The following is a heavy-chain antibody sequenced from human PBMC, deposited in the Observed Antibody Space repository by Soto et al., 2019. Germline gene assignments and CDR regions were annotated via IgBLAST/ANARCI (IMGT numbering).Heavy chain of an antibody. CDR3: EKGGYCTSISCPRWFDS. J-gene: IGHJ5*01. D-gene: IGHD2-2*01. V-gene: IGHV3-23*01. Sequence: EVQLLESGGGLVQPGGSLRLSCAASGFTFTSYAMSWVRQAPGKGLEWVSGISATGGSTYYADSVKGRFTISRDNSRNTLYLQMNSLRAEDTALYYCEKGGYCTSISCPRWFDSWGQGTLVTVSS. CDR2: ISATGGST. CDR1: GFTFTSYA.